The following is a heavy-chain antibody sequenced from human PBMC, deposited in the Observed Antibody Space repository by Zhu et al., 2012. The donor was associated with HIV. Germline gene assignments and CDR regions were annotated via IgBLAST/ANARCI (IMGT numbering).Heavy chain of an antibody. D-gene: IGHD3-22*01. J-gene: IGHJ4*02. Sequence: QVQLQESGPGLVKSSETLSLTCAVSGYSISSGYYWGWIRQPPGKGLEWIGNIYHSGSTYYNPSLKSRVTISVDTSKNQFSLKLSSVTAADTAVYYCARHDRDSSGYYWRGFDYWGQGTPVTVSS. CDR1: GYSISSGYY. V-gene: IGHV4-38-2*01. CDR2: IYHSGST. CDR3: ARHDRDSSGYYWRGFDY.